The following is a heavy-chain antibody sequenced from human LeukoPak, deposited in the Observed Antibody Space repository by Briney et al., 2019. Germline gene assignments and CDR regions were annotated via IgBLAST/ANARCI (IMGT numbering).Heavy chain of an antibody. Sequence: SQTLSLTCTVSGGSISSGGYYWSWIRQHPGKGLEWIGYIYYSGSTYYNPSLKSRVTISVDTSKNQFSLKLSSVTAADTAVYYCARAPSIDAIWGSNWFDPWGQGTLVTVSS. CDR3: ARAPSIDAIWGSNWFDP. J-gene: IGHJ5*02. CDR2: IYYSGST. CDR1: GGSISSGGYY. D-gene: IGHD3-16*01. V-gene: IGHV4-31*03.